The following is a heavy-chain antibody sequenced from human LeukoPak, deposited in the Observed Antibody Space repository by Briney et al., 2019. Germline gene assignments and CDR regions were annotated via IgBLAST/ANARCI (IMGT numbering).Heavy chain of an antibody. CDR3: ARERYCSGGSCYFDAFDI. V-gene: IGHV4-61*01. CDR2: IYYSGST. D-gene: IGHD2-15*01. Sequence: SDTLSLTCTVSGGSVSSVSYYWSWIRQPPGKGLEWIGYIYYSGSTNYNPSLKSRVTISVDTSKNQFSLKLSSVTAADTAVYYCARERYCSGGSCYFDAFDIWGQGTMVTVSS. CDR1: GGSVSSVSYY. J-gene: IGHJ3*02.